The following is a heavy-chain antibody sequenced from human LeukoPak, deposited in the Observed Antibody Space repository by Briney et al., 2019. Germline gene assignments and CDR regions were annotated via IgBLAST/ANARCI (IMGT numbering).Heavy chain of an antibody. V-gene: IGHV3-53*01. CDR2: IYSGGNT. J-gene: IGHJ4*02. Sequence: GGSLRLSCAASGFTVSSNYMSWVRQAPGKGLEWVSVIYSGGNTYYADSVKGRFTISRDNSKSTLYLQMNSLRAEDTAVYYCARAGSGNSPWDYWGQGTLVTVSS. CDR3: ARAGSGNSPWDY. CDR1: GFTVSSNY. D-gene: IGHD3-10*01.